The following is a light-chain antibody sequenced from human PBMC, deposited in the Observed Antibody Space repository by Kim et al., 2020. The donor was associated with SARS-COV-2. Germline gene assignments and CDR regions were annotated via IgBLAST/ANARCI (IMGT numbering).Light chain of an antibody. CDR3: QQYSSSPAT. J-gene: IGKJ1*01. V-gene: IGKV3-20*01. Sequence: SPAERATLSCRASQSVSSNYLAWYQQKPGQAPRLLIYGDSSRATGIPDRFSGSGSGTDFTLTITRLEPEDFAVYYCQQYSSSPATFGQGTKVDIK. CDR2: GDS. CDR1: QSVSSNY.